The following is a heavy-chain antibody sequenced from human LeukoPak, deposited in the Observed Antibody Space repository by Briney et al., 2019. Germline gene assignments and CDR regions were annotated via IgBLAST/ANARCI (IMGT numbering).Heavy chain of an antibody. J-gene: IGHJ5*02. D-gene: IGHD7-27*01. CDR2: IYHSGNS. Sequence: SETLSLTRTVSGASVTDYYWSWIRQSPGKGLEWISYIYHSGNSDYNPSLRSRVTTSLDTSKNQFSLNLISVTAADTAVYYCTRGHWGLQSWSQGTLVTVSS. V-gene: IGHV4-59*02. CDR3: TRGHWGLQS. CDR1: GASVTDYY.